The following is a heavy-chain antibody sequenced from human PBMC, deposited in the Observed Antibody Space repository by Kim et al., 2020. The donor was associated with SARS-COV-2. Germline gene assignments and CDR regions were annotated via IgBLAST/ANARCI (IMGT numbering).Heavy chain of an antibody. CDR2: INPNSGGT. CDR1: GYTFTGYY. D-gene: IGHD6-13*01. CDR3: ARGHRVFRSDYYYGMDV. J-gene: IGHJ6*02. V-gene: IGHV1-2*06. Sequence: ASVKVSCKASGYTFTGYYMHWVRQAPGQGLEWMGRINPNSGGTNYAQKFQGRVSMTRDTSISTAYMELSRLRSDDTAVYYCARGHRVFRSDYYYGMDVWGQGTTVTVSS.